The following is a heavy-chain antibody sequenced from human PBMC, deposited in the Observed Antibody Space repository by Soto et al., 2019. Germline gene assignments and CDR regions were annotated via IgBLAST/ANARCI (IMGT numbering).Heavy chain of an antibody. J-gene: IGHJ4*02. CDR1: GVSISSGNW. CDR2: IFRDGTA. D-gene: IGHD3-10*01. V-gene: IGHV4-4*02. CDR3: ARLVYDTRLNYMYFDF. Sequence: SETLSLTCAVSGVSISSGNWWTWVRQTPQRGLEYIGEIFRDGTANYYPSFERRVAISVDTSKNQFSLKLTSVTAADTAIYFCARLVYDTRLNYMYFDFWGQGALVTVSS.